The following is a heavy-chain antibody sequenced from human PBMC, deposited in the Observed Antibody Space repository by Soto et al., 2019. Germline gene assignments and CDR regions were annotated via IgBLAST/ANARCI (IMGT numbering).Heavy chain of an antibody. Sequence: EVQLLESGGGLVQPGGSLRLSCAASGFTFSSYAMSWVRQAPGKGLEWVSAISGSGGSTYYADSVKGRFTISRDNSKNPLYLQMNSLRAEDTAVYYCAKGEDNWNYAFDYWGQGTLVTVSS. CDR3: AKGEDNWNYAFDY. CDR1: GFTFSSYA. V-gene: IGHV3-23*01. D-gene: IGHD1-7*01. J-gene: IGHJ4*02. CDR2: ISGSGGST.